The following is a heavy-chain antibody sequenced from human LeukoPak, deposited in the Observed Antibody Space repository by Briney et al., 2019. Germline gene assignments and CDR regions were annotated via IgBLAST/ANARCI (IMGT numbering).Heavy chain of an antibody. CDR1: GGSISSDDYY. CDR3: ARNRDGYNSFDY. Sequence: SETLSLTCTVSGGSISSDDYYWSWIRQPPGKGLEWIGYTYYRGSTYYNPSLKSRVIISVDTSKNHFSLKLSSVTAADTAVYYCARNRDGYNSFDYWGQGTLVTVSS. CDR2: TYYRGST. D-gene: IGHD5-24*01. V-gene: IGHV4-30-4*01. J-gene: IGHJ4*02.